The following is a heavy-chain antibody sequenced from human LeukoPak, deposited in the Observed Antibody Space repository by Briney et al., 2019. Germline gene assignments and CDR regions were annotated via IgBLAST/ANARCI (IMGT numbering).Heavy chain of an antibody. CDR1: GGSISSSIYY. J-gene: IGHJ3*02. Sequence: KPSETLSLTCTVWGGSISSSIYYWAWIRQPPGKGLEWVGRIYYSGATYYNPPLKSRVTISIDTSKNQYPLKLSSVTAADRAVYYCATPYSGCYHVLDIWGQGTMVTVSS. V-gene: IGHV4-39*01. CDR2: IYYSGAT. CDR3: ATPYSGCYHVLDI. D-gene: IGHD1-26*01.